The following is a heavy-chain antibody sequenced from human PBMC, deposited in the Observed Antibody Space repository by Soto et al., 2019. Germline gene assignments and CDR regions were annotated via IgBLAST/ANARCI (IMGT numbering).Heavy chain of an antibody. J-gene: IGHJ6*02. Sequence: QMYLVQSGAEVRRPGASVKVSCTAFGYILTGYSLHWVRQAPGQVLEWMGWIDPNSGATNSAERFHGRVSMTRDTSISAAYLELSSLRSDDTAVYYCARGYGSSPNMELRFGMDVWGQGTTISVSS. D-gene: IGHD5-18*01. CDR2: IDPNSGAT. CDR3: ARGYGSSPNMELRFGMDV. V-gene: IGHV1-2*02. CDR1: GYILTGYS.